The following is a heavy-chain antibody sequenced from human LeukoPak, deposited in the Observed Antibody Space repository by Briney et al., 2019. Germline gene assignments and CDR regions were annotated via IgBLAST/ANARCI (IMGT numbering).Heavy chain of an antibody. CDR3: ARPITGAGTDLGY. V-gene: IGHV5-51*01. CDR2: IYPGDSDT. J-gene: IGHJ4*02. CDR1: GYRFSDYW. Sequence: NPGESLKISCKGSGYRFSDYWIGWARQVPGRGLEWMGRIYPGDSDTGYSPSFQGQVTISVDKSISTAYLQWRSLKASDTAIYYCARPITGAGTDLGYWGQGTLVTVSS. D-gene: IGHD6-13*01.